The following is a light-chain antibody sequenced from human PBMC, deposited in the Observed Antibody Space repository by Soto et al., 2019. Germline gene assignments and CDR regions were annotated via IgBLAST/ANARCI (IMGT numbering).Light chain of an antibody. CDR2: AAS. Sequence: DIQLTQSPPFLSASVGDRVTITCRASQDSRHYLAWYQQKLGKAPKLLIYAASTLQSGVPSRFSGSGSGTEFTLTISSLQPEDFATYYCQRLGTFGQGTKVDTK. V-gene: IGKV1-9*01. CDR1: QDSRHY. CDR3: QRLGT. J-gene: IGKJ1*01.